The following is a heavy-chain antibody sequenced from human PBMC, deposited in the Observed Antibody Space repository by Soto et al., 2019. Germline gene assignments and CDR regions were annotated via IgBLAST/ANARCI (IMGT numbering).Heavy chain of an antibody. CDR1: GFSFTGYY. V-gene: IGHV1-2*02. D-gene: IGHD6-6*01. J-gene: IGHJ5*02. Sequence: ASVKVSCKASGFSFTGYYIHWLRQAPEQGLEWMGWINAHSGGTEYAQKFQGRVTLTRDTSIATAYLTLTSLTSDDTALYYCAKDLTRQLAYWLDPWGQGTQVTVSS. CDR2: INAHSGGT. CDR3: AKDLTRQLAYWLDP.